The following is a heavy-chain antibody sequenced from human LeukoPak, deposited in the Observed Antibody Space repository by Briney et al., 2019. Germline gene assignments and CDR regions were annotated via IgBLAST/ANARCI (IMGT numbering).Heavy chain of an antibody. CDR3: AIPDPYYYDSSGYYPFDY. V-gene: IGHV1-18*01. D-gene: IGHD3-22*01. CDR2: ISAYNGNT. J-gene: IGHJ4*02. Sequence: ASVKVSCKASGYTSTSYGISWVRQAPGQGLEWMGWISAYNGNTNYAQKLQGRVTMTTDTSTSTAYMELRSLRSDDTAVYYCAIPDPYYYDSSGYYPFDYWGQGTLVTVSS. CDR1: GYTSTSYG.